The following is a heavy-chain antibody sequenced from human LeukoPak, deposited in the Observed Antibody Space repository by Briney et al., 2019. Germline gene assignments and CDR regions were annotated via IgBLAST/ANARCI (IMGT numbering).Heavy chain of an antibody. CDR2: INTGNGNT. D-gene: IGHD6-6*01. J-gene: IGHJ4*02. CDR1: GYTFISYA. V-gene: IGHV1-3*04. CDR3: AKVESSSSFDY. Sequence: ASVKVSCKASGYTFISYAIHWVRQAPGQALEWMGWINTGNGNTKYSQTFQGRVTITRDTSASTAYMELSSLRFDDTAVYYCAKVESSSSFDYWGQGTLVTVSS.